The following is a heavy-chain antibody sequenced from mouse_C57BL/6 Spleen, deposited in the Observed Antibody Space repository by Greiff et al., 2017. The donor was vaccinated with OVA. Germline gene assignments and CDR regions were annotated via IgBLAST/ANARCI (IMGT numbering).Heavy chain of an antibody. CDR3: AREGSITTVVATRYFDV. Sequence: EVHLVESGGGLVKPGGSLKLSCAASGFTFSSYAMSWVRQTPEKRLEWVATISDGGSYTYYPDNVKGRFTISRDNAKNNLYLQMSHLKSEDTAMYYCAREGSITTVVATRYFDVWGTGTTVTVSS. D-gene: IGHD1-1*01. J-gene: IGHJ1*03. CDR2: ISDGGSYT. CDR1: GFTFSSYA. V-gene: IGHV5-4*01.